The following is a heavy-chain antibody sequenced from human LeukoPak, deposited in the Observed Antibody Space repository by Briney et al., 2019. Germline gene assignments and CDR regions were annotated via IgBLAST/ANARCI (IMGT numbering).Heavy chain of an antibody. V-gene: IGHV1-2*06. CDR3: ARDWELGDFDY. CDR1: RYTFTGYY. CDR2: INPNSGGT. J-gene: IGHJ4*02. D-gene: IGHD1-26*01. Sequence: ASVKVSCKASRYTFTGYYMHWVRQAPGQGLEWMGRINPNSGGTNYAQKFQGRVTMTRDTSISTAYMELSRLRSDDTAVYCCARDWELGDFDYWGQGTLVTVSS.